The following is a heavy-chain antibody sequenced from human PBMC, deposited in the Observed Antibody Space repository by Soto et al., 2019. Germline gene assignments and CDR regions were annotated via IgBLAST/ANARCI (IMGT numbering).Heavy chain of an antibody. CDR1: GFTFSDYY. CDR2: ISSSGSTI. D-gene: IGHD3-9*01. CDR3: ARDALTGPPPTNWFDP. Sequence: PGGSLRLSCAASGFTFSDYYMSWIRQAPGKGLEWVSYISSSGSTIYYADSVKGRFTISRDNAKNSLYLQMNSLRAEDTAVYYCARDALTGPPPTNWFDPWGQGTLVTVSS. J-gene: IGHJ5*02. V-gene: IGHV3-11*01.